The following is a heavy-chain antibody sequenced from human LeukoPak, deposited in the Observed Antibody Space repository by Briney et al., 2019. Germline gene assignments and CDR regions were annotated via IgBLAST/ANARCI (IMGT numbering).Heavy chain of an antibody. D-gene: IGHD3-22*01. Sequence: SETLSLTCTVSAGSISAYYWTWIRQPPGKGLEWIGYIYYSGSTNYNPSLMSRVTISVDTSKNQFSLKLSSVTAADTAVYYCAREDDSSGYYPWGQGTLVTVSS. J-gene: IGHJ5*02. CDR1: AGSISAYY. CDR2: IYYSGST. CDR3: AREDDSSGYYP. V-gene: IGHV4-59*01.